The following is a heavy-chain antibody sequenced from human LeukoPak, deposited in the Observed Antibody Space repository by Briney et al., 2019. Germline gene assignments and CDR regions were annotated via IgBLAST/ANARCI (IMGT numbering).Heavy chain of an antibody. CDR1: GFTIDDYA. CDR2: ISGDGGST. J-gene: IGHJ4*02. D-gene: IGHD3-22*01. Sequence: GGSLRLSCAASGFTIDDYAMHWVRQAPGKGLEWVSLISGDGGSTYYADSVKGRFTISRDNSKNSLYLQMNSLRTEDTALYYCAKVPYYYDSSGYYSVDYWGQGTLVTVSS. CDR3: AKVPYYYDSSGYYSVDY. V-gene: IGHV3-43*02.